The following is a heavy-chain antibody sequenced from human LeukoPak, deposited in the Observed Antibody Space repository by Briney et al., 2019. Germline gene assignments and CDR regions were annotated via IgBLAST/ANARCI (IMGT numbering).Heavy chain of an antibody. V-gene: IGHV1-2*02. CDR3: ARSDVVATFNY. CDR2: INPNSGGT. Sequence: ASVKVSCKASGYTFTGYYMHWVRQAPGQGLEWMGWINPNSGGTNYAQKFQGRVTMTRDTSISTAYMELSSLRSEDTAVYYCARSDVVATFNYWGQGTLVTVSS. J-gene: IGHJ4*02. CDR1: GYTFTGYY. D-gene: IGHD5-12*01.